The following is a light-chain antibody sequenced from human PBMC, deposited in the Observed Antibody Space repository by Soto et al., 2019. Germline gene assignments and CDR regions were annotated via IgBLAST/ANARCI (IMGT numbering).Light chain of an antibody. CDR3: QQLKTYPLT. V-gene: IGKV1-9*01. CDR2: AAS. Sequence: EMTQSKYSLSASVGDRVTITVGASQGISTYLACYQQKPGRAPKLLIFAASTLQSGVPSRFSGSGSGAELALTICSLHPEAFPPYQCQQLKTYPLTYARGTRLEIK. J-gene: IGKJ5*01. CDR1: QGISTY.